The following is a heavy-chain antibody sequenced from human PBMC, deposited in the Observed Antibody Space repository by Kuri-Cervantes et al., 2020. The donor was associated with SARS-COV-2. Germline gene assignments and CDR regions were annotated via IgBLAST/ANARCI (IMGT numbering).Heavy chain of an antibody. D-gene: IGHD4-17*01. Sequence: GESLKISCAASGFTFSSYAMHWVRQAPGKGLEWVAVISYDGSNKYYADSVKGRFTISRDNSKNTLYLQMNSLRDEDTAVYYCARSRDGDYDPFDYWGQGTLVTVSS. V-gene: IGHV3-30-3*01. J-gene: IGHJ4*02. CDR1: GFTFSSYA. CDR3: ARSRDGDYDPFDY. CDR2: ISYDGSNK.